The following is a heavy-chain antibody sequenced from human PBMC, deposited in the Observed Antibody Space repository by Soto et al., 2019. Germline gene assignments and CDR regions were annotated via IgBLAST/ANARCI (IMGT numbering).Heavy chain of an antibody. V-gene: IGHV1-3*01. CDR2: INAGNGNT. D-gene: IGHD3-16*02. J-gene: IGHJ6*02. Sequence: QVQLVQSGAEVKKPGASVKVSCKASGYTFTSYAMHWVRQAPGQSLEWMGWINAGNGNTKYSQTFQGRVTITRDTSASTAYMEMSSMRSEDTAVYYCARDQDYDDVWGSYRSLYYYYDDMDVWGQGTTVTVAS. CDR3: ARDQDYDDVWGSYRSLYYYYDDMDV. CDR1: GYTFTSYA.